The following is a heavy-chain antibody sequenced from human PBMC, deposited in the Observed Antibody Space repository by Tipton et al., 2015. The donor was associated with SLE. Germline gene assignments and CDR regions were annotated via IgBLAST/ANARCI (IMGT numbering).Heavy chain of an antibody. J-gene: IGHJ6*02. CDR2: ISSSSSYI. CDR1: GFTFSSYS. D-gene: IGHD3-10*01. V-gene: IGHV3-21*01. Sequence: SLRLSCAASGFTFSSYSMNWVRQAPGKGLEWVSSISSSSSYIYYADSVKGRFTISRDNAKNSLYLQMNSLRAEDTAVYYCARERDYGSGSLLGDVWGQGTTVTVSS. CDR3: ARERDYGSGSLLGDV.